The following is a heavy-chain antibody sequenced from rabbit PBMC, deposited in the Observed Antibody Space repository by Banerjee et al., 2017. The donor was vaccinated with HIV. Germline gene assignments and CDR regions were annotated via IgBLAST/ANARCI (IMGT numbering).Heavy chain of an antibody. D-gene: IGHD4-1*01. CDR1: GFSFSSYYY. CDR3: ARDLAGVIGWNFNL. V-gene: IGHV1S45*01. J-gene: IGHJ4*01. Sequence: QLVESGGGLVKPEGSLTLTCTASGFSFSSYYYMCWVRQAPGKGLEWIACIDADSSVSTTYANWAKGRFTISKTSSTTVTLQMTSLTAADTATYFCARDLAGVIGWNFNLWGPGTLVTVS. CDR2: IDADSSVST.